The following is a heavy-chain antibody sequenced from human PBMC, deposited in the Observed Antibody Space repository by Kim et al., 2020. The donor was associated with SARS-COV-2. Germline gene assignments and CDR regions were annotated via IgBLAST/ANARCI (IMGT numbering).Heavy chain of an antibody. V-gene: IGHV4-61*02. J-gene: IGHJ5*02. Sequence: SETLSLTCTVSGGSISSGSYYWSWIRQPAGKGLEWIGRIYTSGSTNYNPSLKSRVTISVDTSKNQFSLKLSSVTAADTAVYYCAREKGSGSYLNWFDPWGQGTLVTVSS. D-gene: IGHD3-10*01. CDR1: GGSISSGSYY. CDR3: AREKGSGSYLNWFDP. CDR2: IYTSGST.